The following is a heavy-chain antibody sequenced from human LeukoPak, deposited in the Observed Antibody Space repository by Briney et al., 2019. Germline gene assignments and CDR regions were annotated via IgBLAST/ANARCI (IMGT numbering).Heavy chain of an antibody. CDR1: GGTFSSYA. V-gene: IGHV1-18*01. CDR3: AREPNYQYYFHY. J-gene: IGHJ4*02. Sequence: ASVTVSCKASGGTFSSYAISWVRQAPGQGLEWMGWISAYNGNTNYAQKLQGRVTITTDTSTSTAYMELRSLRSDDTAVYYCAREPNYQYYFHYWGQGTLVTVSS. D-gene: IGHD1-7*01. CDR2: ISAYNGNT.